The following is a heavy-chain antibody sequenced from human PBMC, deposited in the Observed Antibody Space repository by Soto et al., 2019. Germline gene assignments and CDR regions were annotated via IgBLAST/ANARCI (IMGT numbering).Heavy chain of an antibody. D-gene: IGHD6-19*01. J-gene: IGHJ4*02. CDR3: ATRGKQWLARRYFDY. V-gene: IGHV1-69*13. CDR2: IIPIFGTA. CDR1: GGTFSSYA. Sequence: ASVKVSCKASGGTFSSYAISWVRQAPGQGLEWMGGIIPIFGTANYAQKFQGRVTITADESTSTAYMELSSLRSEDTAVYYCATRGKQWLARRYFDYWGQGTLVTVSS.